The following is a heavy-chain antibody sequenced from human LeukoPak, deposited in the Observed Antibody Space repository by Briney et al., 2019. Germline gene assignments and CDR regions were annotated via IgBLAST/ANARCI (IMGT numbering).Heavy chain of an antibody. CDR3: AKGKVTAFLDWFDP. Sequence: QPGGSLRLSCAASGFTFSTYAMSWVRQAPGKGLEWVPAISATGGTTYYADSVKGRFTTSRDNSKDTLYLQLNTLRAEDTAIYFCAKGKVTAFLDWFDPWGQGTLVTVSS. J-gene: IGHJ5*02. CDR1: GFTFSTYA. D-gene: IGHD2-21*02. CDR2: ISATGGTT. V-gene: IGHV3-23*01.